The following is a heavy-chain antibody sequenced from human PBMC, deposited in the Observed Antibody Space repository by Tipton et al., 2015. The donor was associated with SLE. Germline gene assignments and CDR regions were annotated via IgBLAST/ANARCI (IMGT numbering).Heavy chain of an antibody. J-gene: IGHJ2*01. Sequence: SLRLSCAASGFIFSDHYMSWIRQAPGKGLEGVSYISRGGNTIYYADSVKGPFTISRDNAKNSLYLQMNNLRADDTAVYYCARESTLRLGFDLWGRGTLVTVSS. V-gene: IGHV3-11*01. D-gene: IGHD3-16*01. CDR1: GFIFSDHY. CDR3: ARESTLRLGFDL. CDR2: ISRGGNTI.